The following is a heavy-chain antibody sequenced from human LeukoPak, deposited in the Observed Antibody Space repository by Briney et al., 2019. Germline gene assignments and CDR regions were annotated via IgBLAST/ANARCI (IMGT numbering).Heavy chain of an antibody. V-gene: IGHV4-30-4*01. CDR3: ARGIGYCRSANCYGSGDY. J-gene: IGHJ4*02. D-gene: IGHD2-15*01. CDR2: IYPSGRT. CDR1: GGSISSVDYY. Sequence: SETLSLTCSVSGGSISSVDYYWSWIRQPPGKGLEWVGYIYPSGRTYYNPSLTSRVTISVDTSENQFSLKLTSVTTADTDVYYCARGIGYCRSANCYGSGDYWGQGTLVTVSS.